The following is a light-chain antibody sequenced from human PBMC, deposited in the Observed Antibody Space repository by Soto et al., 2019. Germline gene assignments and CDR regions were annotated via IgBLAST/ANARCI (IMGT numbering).Light chain of an antibody. J-gene: IGKJ1*01. Sequence: MQMTQSPSTLFCSLGDGVTSTCRASHSVSDWLAWYQQKPGNPPKLLIYDTSRLESAVPSRFSASGSGTESTLTISGLQPDDFATYYCHQYNSYTWTFGQGTKVDIK. V-gene: IGKV1-5*01. CDR3: HQYNSYTWT. CDR2: DTS. CDR1: HSVSDW.